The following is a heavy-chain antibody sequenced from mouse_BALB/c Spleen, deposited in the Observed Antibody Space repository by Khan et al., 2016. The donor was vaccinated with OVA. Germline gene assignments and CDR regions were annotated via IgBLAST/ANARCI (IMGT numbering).Heavy chain of an antibody. CDR2: INTYTGEP. V-gene: IGHV9-3-1*01. Sequence: QIQLVQSGPALKKPGETVKISCKASGYTFTNYGMNWVKQSPGKALKWMGWINTYTGEPTYADDFKGRFAFSLETSANTAYLQINNLKNEDTATYFCARPPYFSYTLDHWGQGTSVTVSS. D-gene: IGHD2-10*01. CDR3: ARPPYFSYTLDH. J-gene: IGHJ4*01. CDR1: GYTFTNYG.